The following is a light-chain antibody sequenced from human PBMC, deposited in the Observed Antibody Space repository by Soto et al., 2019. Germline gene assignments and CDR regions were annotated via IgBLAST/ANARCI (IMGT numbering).Light chain of an antibody. V-gene: IGKV1-5*03. Sequence: DIQMTQSPSTLSASVGDRVTITCRASQSISSWLAWYQQKPGKAPKLLIYKASSMESGVPSRFSGSGSGTEFTLTISSLHPDDVATYYCQQYNSYSETFGQGTKLEIK. J-gene: IGKJ2*01. CDR2: KAS. CDR3: QQYNSYSET. CDR1: QSISSW.